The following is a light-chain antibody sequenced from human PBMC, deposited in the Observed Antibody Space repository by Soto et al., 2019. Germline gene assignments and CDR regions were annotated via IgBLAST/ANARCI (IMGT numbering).Light chain of an antibody. V-gene: IGKV3-11*01. CDR3: QPRSNWPPG. CDR2: DTS. J-gene: IGKJ5*01. CDR1: QSIGSF. Sequence: EVVLTQSPATLSLSPGQRATLSCRASQSIGSFLAWYQQRPGQVPRLLIYDTSKRATGIPARFSGSGSGTDFTPTIRHLAPEDFAVYYCQPRSNWPPGFGQVTRLESK.